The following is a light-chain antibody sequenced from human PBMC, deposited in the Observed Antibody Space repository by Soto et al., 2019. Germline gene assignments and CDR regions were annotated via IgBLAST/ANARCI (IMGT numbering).Light chain of an antibody. CDR2: EVT. V-gene: IGLV2-23*02. J-gene: IGLJ1*01. CDR1: SSDFGNFNY. Sequence: QSALTQPASVSGSPGQSITISCTGASSDFGNFNYVSWYQQHPGKVPKLIIYEVTSRPSGVSNRFSGSKSDNTASLTISGLQAEDEAYYYCCSYAGSSTYVFGTGTKVTVL. CDR3: CSYAGSSTYV.